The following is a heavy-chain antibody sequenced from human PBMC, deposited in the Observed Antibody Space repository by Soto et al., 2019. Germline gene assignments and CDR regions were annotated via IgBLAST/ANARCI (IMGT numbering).Heavy chain of an antibody. CDR1: GFSFSTYA. D-gene: IGHD4-17*01. CDR3: AKPALPTVIINYYFDR. J-gene: IGHJ4*02. V-gene: IGHV3-23*01. CDR2: ITGGGDTT. Sequence: GGSLRLSCAASGFSFSTYAMSWVRQAPGKGLEWVTCITGGGDTTYYADSVRGRFTISRDNSKNTVSLQVNSLRAEDTAVYYCAKPALPTVIINYYFDRWGQGTLVTVSS.